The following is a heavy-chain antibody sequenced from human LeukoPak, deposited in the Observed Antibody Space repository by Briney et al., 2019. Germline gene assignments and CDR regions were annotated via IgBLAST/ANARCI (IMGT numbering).Heavy chain of an antibody. V-gene: IGHV4-38-2*02. D-gene: IGHD1-7*01. CDR1: GYSISSGYY. Sequence: SETLSLTCTVSGYSISSGYYWGWIRQPPGKGLEWIANIYHSGNTYYNPSLKSRVTISVDTSRNQFSLKLSSVTAADTAVYYCARVLTATTSGFWFDPWGQGTLVTVSS. CDR3: ARVLTATTSGFWFDP. J-gene: IGHJ5*02. CDR2: IYHSGNT.